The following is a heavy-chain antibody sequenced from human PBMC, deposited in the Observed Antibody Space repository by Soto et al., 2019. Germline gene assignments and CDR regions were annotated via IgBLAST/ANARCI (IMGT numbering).Heavy chain of an antibody. CDR2: LTGSGASK. CDR3: ARDFGGRRPFDS. Sequence: GGSLRLSCTASGFTFGSYAMTWVRQAPGKGLEWVSALTGSGASKYYADSVDGRFIISRDNSNNTLYLQMYSLRVDDTAVYYCARDFGGRRPFDSWGQGTLVTVSS. V-gene: IGHV3-23*01. J-gene: IGHJ4*02. D-gene: IGHD1-26*01. CDR1: GFTFGSYA.